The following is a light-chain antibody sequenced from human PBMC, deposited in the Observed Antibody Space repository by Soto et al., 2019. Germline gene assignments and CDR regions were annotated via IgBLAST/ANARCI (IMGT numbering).Light chain of an antibody. J-gene: IGLJ1*01. CDR2: DVS. V-gene: IGLV2-14*03. CDR1: SSDVGGFNY. CDR3: SSYTTSSTYA. Sequence: QSVLTQPASVSGSPGQSIAISCTGTSSDVGGFNYVSWYQQHPGKAPKFMIYDVSSRPSGVSDRFSGSKSGNTASLTISGFQAEDEADYYCSSYTTSSTYASGPGTKVTVL.